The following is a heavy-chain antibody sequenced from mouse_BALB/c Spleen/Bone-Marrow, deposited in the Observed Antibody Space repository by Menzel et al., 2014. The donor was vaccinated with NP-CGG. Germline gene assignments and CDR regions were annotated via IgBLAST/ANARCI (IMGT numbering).Heavy chain of an antibody. Sequence: EVMLVESGGGLVKPGGSLKLSCAASGFTFSSYAMSWVRQTPEKRLEWVATINSGGSYSYYPDSVKGRFTISRDNAKSTLYVQMSSLRSEDTAMYYCARRGYGLYAMDYWGQGTSVTVSS. V-gene: IGHV5-9-1*01. CDR1: GFTFSSYA. D-gene: IGHD1-1*01. CDR3: ARRGYGLYAMDY. CDR2: INSGGSYS. J-gene: IGHJ4*01.